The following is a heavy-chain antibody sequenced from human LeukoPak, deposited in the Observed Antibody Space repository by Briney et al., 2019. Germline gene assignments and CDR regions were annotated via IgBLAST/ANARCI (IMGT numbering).Heavy chain of an antibody. Sequence: GGSLRLSCAASGFSFRSFAMMWVRQAPGMGLELISAILSGGDVFFYGDSVRGRFTISRDDSTNTLFLQMNNLRADDSAVYYCARDPNGNYVGAFEMWGPGTTVTVSS. D-gene: IGHD4-17*01. V-gene: IGHV3-23*01. CDR2: ILSGGDVF. CDR3: ARDPNGNYVGAFEM. J-gene: IGHJ3*02. CDR1: GFSFRSFA.